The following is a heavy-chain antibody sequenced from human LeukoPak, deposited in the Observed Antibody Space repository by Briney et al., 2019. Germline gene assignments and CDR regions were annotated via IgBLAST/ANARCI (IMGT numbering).Heavy chain of an antibody. CDR1: GGSISSYY. J-gene: IGHJ4*02. D-gene: IGHD4-17*01. V-gene: IGHV4-59*01. CDR3: AGDHGDPDGLGD. CDR2: IYYSGGT. Sequence: KPSETLSLTCTVSGGSISSYYWSWIRQPPGKGLEWIGYIYYSGGTNYNPSLKSRVTISVDTSKNQFSLKLRSVTAADTAMYYCAGDHGDPDGLGDWGQGTLVTVSS.